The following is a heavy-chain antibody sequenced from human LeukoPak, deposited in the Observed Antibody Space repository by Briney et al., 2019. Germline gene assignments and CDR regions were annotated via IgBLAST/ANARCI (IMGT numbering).Heavy chain of an antibody. Sequence: PGGSLGLSCAASGFTFSRHSMHWVRQAPGKGLEWVAVISYDGNNEYHADSVRGRFTISRDNAKNSLYLQMNSLRAEDTAVYYCARLYDSSGYYYGYWGQGTLVTVSS. CDR3: ARLYDSSGYYYGY. CDR2: ISYDGNNE. V-gene: IGHV3-30-3*01. J-gene: IGHJ4*02. D-gene: IGHD3-22*01. CDR1: GFTFSRHS.